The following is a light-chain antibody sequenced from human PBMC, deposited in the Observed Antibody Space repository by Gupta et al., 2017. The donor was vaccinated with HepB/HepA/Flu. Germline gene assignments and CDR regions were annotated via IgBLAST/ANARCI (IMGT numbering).Light chain of an antibody. CDR3: QQYRT. J-gene: IGKJ1*01. CDR1: QIIDSNF. V-gene: IGKV3-20*01. CDR2: GAS. Sequence: DIVLTQSPDTLSLSPGDRATLSCGASQIIDSNFFGWYQQKPGQAPRLLIYGASSRATGIPDRFSGSGSGTSFTLTISRLEPEDFAVYFCQQYRTFGQGTKVEIK.